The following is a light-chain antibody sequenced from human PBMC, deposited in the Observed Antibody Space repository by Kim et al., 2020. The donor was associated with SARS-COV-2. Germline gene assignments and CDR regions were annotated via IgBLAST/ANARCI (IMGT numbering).Light chain of an antibody. CDR3: QAWDSSTHNYV. CDR2: QDN. CDR1: KLGDKY. J-gene: IGLJ1*01. V-gene: IGLV3-1*01. Sequence: PGQPASITGPGYKLGDKYVSEYRQKPDQSAVGVIYQDNQRPSGIPERVSRSNSGNTATLTFSGTQAMDEADYCCQAWDSSTHNYVFGAGTKGTAL.